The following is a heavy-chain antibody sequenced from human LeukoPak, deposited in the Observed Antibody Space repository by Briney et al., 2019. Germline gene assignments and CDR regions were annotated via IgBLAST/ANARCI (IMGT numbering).Heavy chain of an antibody. V-gene: IGHV3-73*01. J-gene: IGHJ5*02. CDR3: TRDRGTYNWFDP. CDR2: IDKKDNLYAT. CDR1: GLTFSGSA. D-gene: IGHD2-15*01. Sequence: GASLKLSCAASGLTFSGSAVHWVRQSSGKGLEWVGHIDKKDNLYATAYAESVKGRFTISRDDSKDTAFLHMDSLKTEDTALYYCTRDRGTYNWFDPWGQGTLVSVSA.